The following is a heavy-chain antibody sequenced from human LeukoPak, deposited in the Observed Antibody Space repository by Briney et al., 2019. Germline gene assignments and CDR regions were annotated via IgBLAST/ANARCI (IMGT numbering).Heavy chain of an antibody. CDR3: ARERGYNYGYADY. V-gene: IGHV3-21*01. CDR1: GFTFSSYS. J-gene: IGHJ4*02. Sequence: AGGSLRLSCVASGFTFSSYSMNWVRQAPGKGLEWVSSISSSSSYIYYADPVKGRFTISRDNAKNSLYLQMNSLRAEDTAVYYCARERGYNYGYADYWGQGTLVTVSS. D-gene: IGHD5-18*01. CDR2: ISSSSSYI.